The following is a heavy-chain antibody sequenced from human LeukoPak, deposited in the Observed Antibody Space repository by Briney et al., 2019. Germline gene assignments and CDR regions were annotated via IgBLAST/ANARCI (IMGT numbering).Heavy chain of an antibody. CDR2: IYYSGST. J-gene: IGHJ4*02. V-gene: IGHV4-59*01. D-gene: IGHD1-26*01. Sequence: SETLSLTCTVSGGSISSYYWSWIRQPPGKGLEWIGYIYYSGSTNYNPSLKSRVTISVDTSKNQFSLKLSSVTAADTAVYYCAGAPDEWELLLDYWGQGTLVTVSS. CDR1: GGSISSYY. CDR3: AGAPDEWELLLDY.